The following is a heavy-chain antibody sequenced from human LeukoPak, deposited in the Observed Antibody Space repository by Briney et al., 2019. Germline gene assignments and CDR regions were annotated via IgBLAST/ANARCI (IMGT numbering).Heavy chain of an antibody. CDR3: AMTYCSGGSCWAYYYGMDV. D-gene: IGHD2-15*01. CDR2: MNPNSGNT. J-gene: IGHJ6*02. Sequence: VASVKVSCKASGYTFTSYDTNWVRQATGQGLEWMGWMNPNSGNTGYAQKFQGKVTMTRNTSISTAYMELSSLRSEDTAVYYCAMTYCSGGSCWAYYYGMDVWGQGTTVTVSS. V-gene: IGHV1-8*01. CDR1: GYTFTSYD.